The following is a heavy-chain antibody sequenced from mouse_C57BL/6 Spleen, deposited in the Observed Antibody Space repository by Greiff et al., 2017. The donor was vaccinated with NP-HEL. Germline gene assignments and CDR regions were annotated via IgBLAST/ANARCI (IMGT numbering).Heavy chain of an antibody. J-gene: IGHJ1*03. CDR2: ISGGGGNT. Sequence: VESGGGLVKPGGSLKLSCAASGFTFSSYTMSWVRQTPEKRLEWVATISGGGGNTYYPDSVKGRFTISRDNAKNTLYLQMSSLRSEDTALYYCARPNPPYGYFDVWGTGTTVTVSS. CDR1: GFTFSSYT. V-gene: IGHV5-9*01. D-gene: IGHD2-10*02. CDR3: ARPNPPYGYFDV.